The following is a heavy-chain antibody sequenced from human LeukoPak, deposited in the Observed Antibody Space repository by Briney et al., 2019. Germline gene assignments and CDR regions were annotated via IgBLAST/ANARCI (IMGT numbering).Heavy chain of an antibody. V-gene: IGHV3-21*01. Sequence: GGSLRLSCAASGFTFSSYAMSWVRQAPGKGLEWVSSIGSRSTSIYYADSVKGRFTISRDNAKNSLFLQMNSLRAEDTAVYYCAREKDEAFDVWGRGTLVTVSS. CDR2: IGSRSTSI. CDR1: GFTFSSYA. CDR3: AREKDEAFDV. J-gene: IGHJ2*01.